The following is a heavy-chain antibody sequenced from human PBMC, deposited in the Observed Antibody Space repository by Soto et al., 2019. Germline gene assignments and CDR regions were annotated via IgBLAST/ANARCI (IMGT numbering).Heavy chain of an antibody. J-gene: IGHJ4*02. CDR2: TYYRSKWYN. Sequence: SQTLSLTCAISGDSVSSNSAAWNWIRQSPSRGLEWLGRTYYRSKWYNDYAVSVKSRITINPDTSENQFSLQLNSVTPEDTAVYYCARASSGAAAGSYYFDYWGQGTLVTVSS. CDR1: GDSVSSNSAA. D-gene: IGHD6-13*01. V-gene: IGHV6-1*01. CDR3: ARASSGAAAGSYYFDY.